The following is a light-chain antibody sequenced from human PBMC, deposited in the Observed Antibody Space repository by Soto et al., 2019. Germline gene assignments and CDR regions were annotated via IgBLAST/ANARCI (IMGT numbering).Light chain of an antibody. CDR3: SAYTGSYTYV. CDR1: NRDIGAYNL. J-gene: IGLJ1*01. Sequence: QSVLTQPDSVSGSPGQSITISCSGTNRDIGAYNLVSWYQQPSGKAPKLLLYEVGNRPSGISYRVSGSKSGTTASLAISSLLPEDEADYCCSAYTGSYTYVFGTGTRVTV. CDR2: EVG. V-gene: IGLV2-14*01.